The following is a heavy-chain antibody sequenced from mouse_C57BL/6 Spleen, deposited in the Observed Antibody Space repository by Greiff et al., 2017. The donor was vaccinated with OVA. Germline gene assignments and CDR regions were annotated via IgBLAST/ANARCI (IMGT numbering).Heavy chain of an antibody. D-gene: IGHD1-1*01. J-gene: IGHJ4*01. V-gene: IGHV1-74*01. Sequence: VQVQQPGAELVKPGASVKVSCKASGYTFTSYWMHWVKQRPGQGLEWIGRIHPSDSDTNYNQKFKGKATLTVDKSSSTAYMQLSSLTSEDSAVYYCAMDYGSSLYAMDYWGQGTSVTVSS. CDR1: GYTFTSYW. CDR2: IHPSDSDT. CDR3: AMDYGSSLYAMDY.